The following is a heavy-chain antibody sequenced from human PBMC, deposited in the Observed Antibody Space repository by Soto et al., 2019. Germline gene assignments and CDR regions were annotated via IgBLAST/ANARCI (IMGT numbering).Heavy chain of an antibody. CDR1: GFTFSSYA. J-gene: IGHJ5*02. V-gene: IGHV3-23*01. CDR2: ISGSGGST. D-gene: IGHD6-19*01. CDR3: AEDALEYSSGWYGWFDP. Sequence: GGSLRLSCAASGFTFSSYAMSWVRQAPGKGLEWVSAISGSGGSTYYADSVKGRFTISRDNSKNTLYLQMNSLRAEDTAVYYCAEDALEYSSGWYGWFDPWGQGTLVTVSS.